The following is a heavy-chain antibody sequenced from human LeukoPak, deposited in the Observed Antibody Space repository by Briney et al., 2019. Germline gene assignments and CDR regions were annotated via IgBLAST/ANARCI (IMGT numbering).Heavy chain of an antibody. J-gene: IGHJ4*02. CDR3: AKVALFSGYYPPFDY. V-gene: IGHV3-30*18. CDR2: ISCDGSNE. Sequence: GRSLRLSCTASGFTFSNYGMHWVRQAPGKGLEWVAVISCDGSNEYYADSVKGRFTISRDNSKNTLFLQMNSLRPEDTAVYHCAKVALFSGYYPPFDYWGQGTLVTVSS. CDR1: GFTFSNYG. D-gene: IGHD3-22*01.